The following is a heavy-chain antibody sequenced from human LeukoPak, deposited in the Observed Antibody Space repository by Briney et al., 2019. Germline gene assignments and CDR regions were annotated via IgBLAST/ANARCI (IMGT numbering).Heavy chain of an antibody. CDR3: AREGKGYFY. D-gene: IGHD3-22*01. Sequence: NPGGSLRLSCAASGFTFSTYSMNWVRQAPGKGLVWVSSISSSSSFIYYADSVKGRFTISRDNAKNSLFLQMNSLRAEDTAVYYWAREGKGYFYRGQGTLVTVSS. J-gene: IGHJ4*02. V-gene: IGHV3-21*01. CDR2: ISSSSSFI. CDR1: GFTFSTYS.